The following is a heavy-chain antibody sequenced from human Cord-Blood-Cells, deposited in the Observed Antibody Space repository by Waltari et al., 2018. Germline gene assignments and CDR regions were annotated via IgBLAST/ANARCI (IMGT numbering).Heavy chain of an antibody. CDR2: MKPNSGNA. CDR1: GYTFTSYD. D-gene: IGHD3-3*01. Sequence: QVQLVQSGAEVKKPGASVKVSCKASGYTFTSYDINWVRQATGQGLEWMGWMKPNSGNAGYAQKFQGRVTITRNTSISTAYMELSSLRSEDTAVYYCARKVTYYDFWSGYWSAFDIWGQGTMVTVSS. J-gene: IGHJ3*02. CDR3: ARKVTYYDFWSGYWSAFDI. V-gene: IGHV1-8*03.